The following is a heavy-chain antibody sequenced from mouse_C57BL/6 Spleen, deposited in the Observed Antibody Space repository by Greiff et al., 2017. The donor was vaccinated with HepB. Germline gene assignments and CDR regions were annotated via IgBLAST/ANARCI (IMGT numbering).Heavy chain of an antibody. CDR1: GFSFNTYA. CDR3: VREVLTYYGSSYGYFDV. Sequence: DVKLVESGGGLVQPKGSLKLSCAASGFSFNTYAMNWVRQAPGKGLEWVARIRSKSNNYATYYADSVKDRFTISRDDSESMLYLQMNNLKTEDTAMYYCVREVLTYYGSSYGYFDVWGTGTTVTVSS. V-gene: IGHV10-1*01. J-gene: IGHJ1*03. CDR2: IRSKSNNYAT. D-gene: IGHD1-1*01.